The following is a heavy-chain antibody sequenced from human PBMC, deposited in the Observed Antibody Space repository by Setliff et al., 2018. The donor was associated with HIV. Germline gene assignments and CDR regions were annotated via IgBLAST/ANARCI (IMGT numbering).Heavy chain of an antibody. V-gene: IGHV2-5*02. Sequence: GSGPNLVNPTQTLTLTCTFSGFSLSTSGVAVAWIRQPPGKALEWLALIYWDDDKHYSPSLKSRLTITKDTSKNQVVLTMTTMDPVDTATYYCAHQELGYCSGGSCPPPHAFDIWGQGTMVTVSS. D-gene: IGHD2-15*01. CDR3: AHQELGYCSGGSCPPPHAFDI. CDR2: IYWDDDK. J-gene: IGHJ3*02. CDR1: GFSLSTSGVA.